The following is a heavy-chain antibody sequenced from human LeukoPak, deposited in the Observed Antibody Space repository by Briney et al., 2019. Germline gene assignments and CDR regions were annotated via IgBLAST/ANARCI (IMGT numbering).Heavy chain of an antibody. J-gene: IGHJ4*02. CDR3: ARTTAAGTYYFDY. CDR1: GGSISSYY. CDR2: IYNSGST. V-gene: IGHV4-59*01. D-gene: IGHD6-13*01. Sequence: SETLSLTCTVSGGSISSYYSSWIRQPPGKGLEWLGYIYNSGSTNYNPSLKGRVTISVDPSKNQFSLKLSSVTAADTAVYYCARTTAAGTYYFDYWGQGTLVTVSS.